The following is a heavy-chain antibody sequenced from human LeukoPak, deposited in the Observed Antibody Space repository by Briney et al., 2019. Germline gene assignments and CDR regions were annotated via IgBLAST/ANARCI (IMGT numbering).Heavy chain of an antibody. Sequence: ASVKVSCMPSGYTFSSYGISWVRPAPGQGLEWMGWIRVYNGDTNYAQKFKGRITMTTDTSTNTAYMELRSLGSDDTAVYYCARGGSRVTTINILDYWGQGALVTVSS. J-gene: IGHJ4*02. D-gene: IGHD5-24*01. CDR2: IRVYNGDT. CDR1: GYTFSSYG. CDR3: ARGGSRVTTINILDY. V-gene: IGHV1-18*01.